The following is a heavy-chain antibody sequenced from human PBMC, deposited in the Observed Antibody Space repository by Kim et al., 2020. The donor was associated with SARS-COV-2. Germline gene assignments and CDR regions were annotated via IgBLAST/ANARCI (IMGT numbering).Heavy chain of an antibody. CDR3: LRDAGGY. D-gene: IGHD2-15*01. Sequence: YSLGRTYYADSVMGRFTISRDDSKNTLYLHMNSLRGDDTAVYYCLRDAGGYWGQGTLVSVSS. CDR2: YSLGRT. J-gene: IGHJ4*02. V-gene: IGHV3-53*01.